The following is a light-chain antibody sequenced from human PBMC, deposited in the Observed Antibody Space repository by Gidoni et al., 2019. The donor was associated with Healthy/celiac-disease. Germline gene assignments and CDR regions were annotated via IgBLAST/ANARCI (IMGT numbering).Light chain of an antibody. CDR3: QQYYSYPLT. V-gene: IGKV1-8*01. CDR2: AAS. Sequence: IRMTQSPSSFSASTGDRVTITCRASQGISSYLAWYQQKPGKAPKLLIYAASTLQSGVASRFSGSGSGTDFTLTISCLQSEDFATYYCQQYYSYPLTFGGXTKVEIK. CDR1: QGISSY. J-gene: IGKJ4*01.